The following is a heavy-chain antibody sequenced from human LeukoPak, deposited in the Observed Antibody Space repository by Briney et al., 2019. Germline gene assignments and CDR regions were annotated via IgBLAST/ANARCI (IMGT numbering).Heavy chain of an antibody. J-gene: IGHJ4*02. CDR2: IIPIFGTA. CDR3: AREVPSSSYFDY. CDR1: GGTFSSYA. D-gene: IGHD6-6*01. Sequence: GSSVKVSCKASGGTFSSYAISWVRQAPGQGLEWMGGIIPIFGTANYAQKFQGRVTITTDESTSTAYMELSSLRSEDTAVNYCAREVPSSSYFDYWGQGTLVTVSS. V-gene: IGHV1-69*05.